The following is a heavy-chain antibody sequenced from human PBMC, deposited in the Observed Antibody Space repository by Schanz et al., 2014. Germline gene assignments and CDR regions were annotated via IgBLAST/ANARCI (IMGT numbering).Heavy chain of an antibody. D-gene: IGHD5-12*01. CDR2: MYINSGST. CDR1: GFTVNTNY. J-gene: IGHJ3*01. Sequence: EVHLVESGGGLVKPGGSLRLSCAVSGFTVNTNYMSWVRQAPGKGLEWISSMYINSGSTQYADSVKGRFIISRDSSKNTLFLQMNSLRAEDTAVYFCARDGGRDGYNLAFDVWGQGTLVTVSS. V-gene: IGHV3-53*01. CDR3: ARDGGRDGYNLAFDV.